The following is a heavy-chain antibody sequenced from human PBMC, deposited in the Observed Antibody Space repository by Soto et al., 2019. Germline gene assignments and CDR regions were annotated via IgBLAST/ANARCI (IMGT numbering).Heavy chain of an antibody. CDR1: GFTFSNYG. CDR2: IWYDGVNR. J-gene: IGHJ4*02. Sequence: QVQLVESGGGVGQPGRSLRLSCEASGFTFSNYGMHWVRQAPGKGLEWVALIWYDGVNRHYADSVKGRFTISRDNSKDTVFLQMDSLRVEDTAVYYCARVPRREGSWYDYWGQGNLVTVSS. V-gene: IGHV3-33*01. D-gene: IGHD6-13*01. CDR3: ARVPRREGSWYDY.